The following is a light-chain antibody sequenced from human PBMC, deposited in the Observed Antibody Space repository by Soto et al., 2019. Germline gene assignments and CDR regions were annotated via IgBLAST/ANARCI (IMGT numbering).Light chain of an antibody. V-gene: IGLV3-21*04. CDR1: NIGSKR. CDR3: QVWDSRSDHWV. Sequence: SYELTQPPSVSVAPGKTARITCGGNNIGSKRVHWYQQKPGQAPVLVIYYDSDRASGIPERFSGSNSGNTATLTISRVEAGDEADYYCQVWDSRSDHWVFGGGTKLTVL. CDR2: YDS. J-gene: IGLJ3*02.